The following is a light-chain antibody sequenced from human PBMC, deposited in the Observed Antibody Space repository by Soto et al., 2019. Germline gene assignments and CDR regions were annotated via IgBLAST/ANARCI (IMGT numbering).Light chain of an antibody. CDR2: EVS. CDR3: SLYSKTSPSLV. V-gene: IGLV2-14*01. J-gene: IGLJ3*02. Sequence: QSVLTQPASVSGSPGESITVSCTGTSGDIGPYNYVSWYQQHPGKAPQLLIYEVSIRPSGVSSRFSGSKSGYRASLTISGLQAEDEADYYCSLYSKTSPSLVFGGGTKLTVL. CDR1: SGDIGPYNY.